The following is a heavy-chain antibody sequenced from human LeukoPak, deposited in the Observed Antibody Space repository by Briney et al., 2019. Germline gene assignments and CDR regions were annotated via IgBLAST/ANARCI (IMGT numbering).Heavy chain of an antibody. CDR2: IYYSGST. CDR1: GGSISSYY. V-gene: IGHV4-59*08. D-gene: IGHD2-8*01. J-gene: IGHJ5*02. Sequence: PSETLSLTCTVSGGSISSYYWSWIRQPPGKGLEWIGYIYYSGSTNYNPSLKSRVTISVDTSKNQFSLKLSSVTAADTAVYYCARHIPRLYRFDLWGQGTLVTVSS. CDR3: ARHIPRLYRFDL.